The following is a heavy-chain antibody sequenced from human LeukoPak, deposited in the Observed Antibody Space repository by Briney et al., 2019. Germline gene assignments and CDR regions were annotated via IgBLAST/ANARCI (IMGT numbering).Heavy chain of an antibody. J-gene: IGHJ3*01. D-gene: IGHD2-2*01. V-gene: IGHV3-21*01. CDR1: GGSICSNSYY. Sequence: LSLTCSVSGGSICSNSYYCSWVRQAPGKGREWVSSIDSSSAYIFYADSVKGRFTISRANAKNSLYLQMNSLRAEDTAVYYCTSRYCTSTNCYAFDVWGQGTMVTVSS. CDR3: TSRYCTSTNCYAFDV. CDR2: IDSSSAYI.